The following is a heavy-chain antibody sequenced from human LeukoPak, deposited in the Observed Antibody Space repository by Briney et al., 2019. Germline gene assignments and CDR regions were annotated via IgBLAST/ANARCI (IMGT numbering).Heavy chain of an antibody. CDR1: GGSISSYY. D-gene: IGHD5-18*01. Sequence: SETLSLTCTVSGGSISSYYWSWIRQPPGKGLEWIGYIYYSGSTNYNPSLKSRVTISVDTSKNQFSLKLSSVTAADTAVYYCARDRYSYGYKYTPDAFDIWGQGTMVTVSS. CDR2: IYYSGST. J-gene: IGHJ3*02. CDR3: ARDRYSYGYKYTPDAFDI. V-gene: IGHV4-59*12.